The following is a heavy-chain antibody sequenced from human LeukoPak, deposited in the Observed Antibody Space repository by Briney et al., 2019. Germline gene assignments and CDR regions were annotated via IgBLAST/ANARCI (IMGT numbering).Heavy chain of an antibody. D-gene: IGHD6-6*01. CDR2: INHSGST. J-gene: IGHJ4*02. Sequence: SETLSLTCAVYGGSFSGYYWSWIRQPPGKGLEWIGEINHSGSTNYNPSLKSRVTISVDTSKNQFSLKLSSVTAADTAVYYCARGLYSSSHFDYWGQGTLATVSS. V-gene: IGHV4-34*01. CDR3: ARGLYSSSHFDY. CDR1: GGSFSGYY.